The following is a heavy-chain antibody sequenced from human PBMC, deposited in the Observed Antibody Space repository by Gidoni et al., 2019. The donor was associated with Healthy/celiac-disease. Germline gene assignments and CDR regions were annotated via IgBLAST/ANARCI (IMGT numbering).Heavy chain of an antibody. J-gene: IGHJ4*02. D-gene: IGHD6-19*01. CDR2: ISSNGGST. CDR3: VKLSWLGGDSSGYHEGVDY. Sequence: EVQLVESGGGLVQPGGSLRLSCSASGFTFSSYAMHWVRQAPGKGLEYVSAISSNGGSTYYADSVKGRFTISRDNSKNTLYLQMSSLRAEDTAVYYCVKLSWLGGDSSGYHEGVDYWGQGTLVTVSS. CDR1: GFTFSSYA. V-gene: IGHV3-64D*08.